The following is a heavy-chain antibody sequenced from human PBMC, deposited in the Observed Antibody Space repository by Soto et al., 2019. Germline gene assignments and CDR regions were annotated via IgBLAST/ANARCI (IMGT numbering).Heavy chain of an antibody. CDR3: ARVVPAATLYYYYGMDV. D-gene: IGHD2-2*01. CDR2: IYYSGST. CDR1: GGSISSGDYY. Sequence: SETLSLTCTVSGGSISSGDYYWSWIRQPPGKGLEWIGYIYYSGSTYYNPSLKSRVTISVDTSKNQFSLKLSSVTAADTAVYYCARVVPAATLYYYYGMDVWGQGTTVT. J-gene: IGHJ6*02. V-gene: IGHV4-30-4*01.